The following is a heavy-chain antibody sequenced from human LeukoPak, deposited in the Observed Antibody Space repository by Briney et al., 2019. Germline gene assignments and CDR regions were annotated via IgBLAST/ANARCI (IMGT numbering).Heavy chain of an antibody. CDR3: ARHSFLGYCSTTSCRTPFDI. V-gene: IGHV5-51*01. J-gene: IGHJ3*02. CDR1: GYSFTNYW. D-gene: IGHD2-2*01. Sequence: GESLKISCKGSGYSFTNYWIGWVRQIPGKGLEWMGIIYPGDSQSRYSPSFQGQVTISADKSINTAYLQWSSLEASDTAMYYCARHSFLGYCSTTSCRTPFDIWGQGTIVTISS. CDR2: IYPGDSQS.